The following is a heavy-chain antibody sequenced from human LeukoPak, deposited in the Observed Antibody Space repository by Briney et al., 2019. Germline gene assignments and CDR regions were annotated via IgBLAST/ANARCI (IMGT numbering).Heavy chain of an antibody. Sequence: PSETLSLTCSVSGGSINSYYWIWIRQPPGKGLEWIGYIYYTGSTNYNPSLKSRVTVSVDTPKNQFPLKLRSVTAADTAVYYCARIGRVGGYYFDHWGQGTLVTVSS. CDR2: IYYTGST. CDR3: ARIGRVGGYYFDH. V-gene: IGHV4-59*01. CDR1: GGSINSYY. J-gene: IGHJ4*02. D-gene: IGHD3-16*01.